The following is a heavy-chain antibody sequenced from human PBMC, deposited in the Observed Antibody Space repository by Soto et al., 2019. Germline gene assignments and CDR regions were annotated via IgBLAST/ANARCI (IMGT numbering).Heavy chain of an antibody. J-gene: IGHJ4*02. V-gene: IGHV5-51*01. CDR2: IYPAVSET. D-gene: IGHD3-22*01. CDR1: GYSFNNYW. Sequence: GESLKISCKGSGYSFNNYWIAWVRQMPGKGLEWMGIIYPAVSETEYSPPFQGQVTLSADKSSSIAYLQWSSLKASDTAIYYCARQGYDSSGYFYPIDYWGQGTLVTVSS. CDR3: ARQGYDSSGYFYPIDY.